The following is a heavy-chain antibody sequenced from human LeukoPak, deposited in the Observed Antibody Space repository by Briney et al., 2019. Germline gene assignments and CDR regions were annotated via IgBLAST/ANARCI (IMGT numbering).Heavy chain of an antibody. CDR2: IKQDGSEK. CDR3: ARDEGGSDSSGYYNY. CDR1: GFTFSSYW. Sequence: GGSLRLSCAASGFTFSSYWMSWVRQAPGKGLEWVANIKQDGSEKYYVDSVKGRFTISRDNAKNSLYLQMNSLRAEDTAVYYCARDEGGSDSSGYYNYWGQGTLVTVSS. D-gene: IGHD3-22*01. J-gene: IGHJ4*02. V-gene: IGHV3-7*01.